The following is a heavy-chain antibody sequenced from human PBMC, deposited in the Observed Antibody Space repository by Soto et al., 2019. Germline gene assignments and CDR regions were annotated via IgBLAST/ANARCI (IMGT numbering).Heavy chain of an antibody. V-gene: IGHV3-23*01. J-gene: IGHJ6*02. Sequence: EVQVLESGGGLVQPGGSLRLSCTASEFTFTNYAMSWVRQXPGXXXXWVSAISGSGSSTYYADSVKGRFTISRDNSKNTLYLXMNSXRADDTALYXXAXXXXXXXXXYYYFYYAMDVWGQGTTVTVSS. CDR1: EFTFTNYA. CDR3: AXXXXXXXXXYYYFYYAMDV. CDR2: ISGSGSST.